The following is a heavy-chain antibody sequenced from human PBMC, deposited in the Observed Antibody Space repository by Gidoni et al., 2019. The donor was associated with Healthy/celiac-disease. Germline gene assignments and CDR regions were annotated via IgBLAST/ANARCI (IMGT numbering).Heavy chain of an antibody. V-gene: IGHV4-59*01. CDR1: GGSISSYY. CDR3: AREGYYDSSGYFLLEWRYFDL. D-gene: IGHD3-22*01. J-gene: IGHJ2*01. Sequence: QVQLQESGPGLVKPSETLSLTCTVSGGSISSYYWSWIRQPPGKGLEWIGYIYYSGSTNYNPSLKSRVTISVDTSKNQFSLKLSSVTAADTAVYYCAREGYYDSSGYFLLEWRYFDLWGRGTLVTVSS. CDR2: IYYSGST.